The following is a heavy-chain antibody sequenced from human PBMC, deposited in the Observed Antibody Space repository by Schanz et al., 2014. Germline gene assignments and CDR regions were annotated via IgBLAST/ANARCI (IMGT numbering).Heavy chain of an antibody. CDR1: RGSIGSTNW. V-gene: IGHV4-4*02. D-gene: IGHD1-1*01. CDR3: ARLEYTSGWQGFDY. J-gene: IGHJ4*02. CDR2: IYETGRT. Sequence: QVQLQESGPGLVKPSGTLSLTCTISRGSIGSTNWWSWLRQSPRKGLEWISDIYETGRTNYNPSRRMRVTVSGDNPTTHSSLRLTAVTAADTAVYYCARLEYTSGWQGFDYWGQGILVTVSP.